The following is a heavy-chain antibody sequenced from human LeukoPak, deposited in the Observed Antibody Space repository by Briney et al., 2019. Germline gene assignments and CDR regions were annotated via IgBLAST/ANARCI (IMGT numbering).Heavy chain of an antibody. Sequence: PGGSLRLSCAASGFTFSSYDMNWVRQAPGKGLEWVSYITPSSTRIDYAASVRGRFTISRDNAKRSLYLQMSSLRAEDTAVYYCARVPNYDSSGYYYFPFDYWGQGTLVTVSS. D-gene: IGHD3-22*01. CDR3: ARVPNYDSSGYYYFPFDY. J-gene: IGHJ4*02. CDR2: ITPSSTRI. V-gene: IGHV3-48*04. CDR1: GFTFSSYD.